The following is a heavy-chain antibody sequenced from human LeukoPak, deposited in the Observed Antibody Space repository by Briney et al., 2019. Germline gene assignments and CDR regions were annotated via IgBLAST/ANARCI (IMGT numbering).Heavy chain of an antibody. D-gene: IGHD1-1*01. V-gene: IGHV4-59*01. CDR1: GGSISAYY. J-gene: IGHJ4*02. Sequence: SETLSLTCTVSGGSISAYYWNWIRQPPGKGLEWIGYIYYSGSADYNPALKSRVTISVDTSKNQFSLKLSSVTAADTAVYYCASDKVPGDYWGQGTLVTVSS. CDR2: IYYSGSA. CDR3: ASDKVPGDY.